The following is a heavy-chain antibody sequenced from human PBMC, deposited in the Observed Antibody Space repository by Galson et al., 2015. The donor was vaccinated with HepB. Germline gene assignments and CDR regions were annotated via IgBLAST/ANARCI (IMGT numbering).Heavy chain of an antibody. V-gene: IGHV1-3*01. Sequence: SVKVSCKASGYTFTSYAMHWVRQAPGQRLEWMGWINAGNGNTKYSQKFQGRVTVTRDTSASTAYMELSSLRSEDTAVYYCARDGGYRKNFDYWGQGTLVTVSS. CDR3: ARDGGYRKNFDY. CDR2: INAGNGNT. D-gene: IGHD5-12*01. J-gene: IGHJ4*02. CDR1: GYTFTSYA.